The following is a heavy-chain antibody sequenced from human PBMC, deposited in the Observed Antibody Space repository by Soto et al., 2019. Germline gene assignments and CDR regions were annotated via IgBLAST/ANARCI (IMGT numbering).Heavy chain of an antibody. J-gene: IGHJ4*02. CDR1: GFTFSSYG. CDR2: ISYDGSNK. D-gene: IGHD1-26*01. CDR3: AKGVAWELLRLGY. V-gene: IGHV3-30*18. Sequence: QVQLVESGGGVVQPGRSLRLSCAASGFTFSSYGMHWVRQAPGKGLEWGAVISYDGSNKYYADSVKGRFTISRDDSKNTRYLQLNSLSAEDTAVYYCAKGVAWELLRLGYWGQGTLVTFSS.